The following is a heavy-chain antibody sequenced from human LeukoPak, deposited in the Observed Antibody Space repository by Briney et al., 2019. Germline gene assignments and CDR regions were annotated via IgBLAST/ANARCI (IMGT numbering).Heavy chain of an antibody. CDR2: ISYDGSNK. D-gene: IGHD3-22*01. CDR1: GFTFSSYG. V-gene: IGHV3-30*03. J-gene: IGHJ4*02. CDR3: ARDPLQVVVISASFDY. Sequence: GGSLRLSCAASGFTFSSYGMHWVRQAPGKGLEWVAVISYDGSNKYYADSVKGRFTISRDNSKNTLYLQMNSLRAEDTAVYYCARDPLQVVVISASFDYWGQGTLVTVSS.